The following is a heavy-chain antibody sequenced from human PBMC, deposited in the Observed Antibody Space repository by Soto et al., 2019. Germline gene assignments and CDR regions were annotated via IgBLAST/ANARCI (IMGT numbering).Heavy chain of an antibody. D-gene: IGHD1-1*01. CDR2: FGPGGDR. V-gene: IGHV3-13*04. CDR1: GFSLSSYD. J-gene: IGHJ6*02. Sequence: EVRLVESGGGLLQPGTSVRLSCAAPGFSLSSYDLHWVRQVPEKRLEWVAFFGPGGDRHYSASVKGRFTISRDSAKKSFYLQMNCLKVGDTAVYYCGRAQSRNWNARGYGIDVWGQGTTVIVSS. CDR3: GRAQSRNWNARGYGIDV.